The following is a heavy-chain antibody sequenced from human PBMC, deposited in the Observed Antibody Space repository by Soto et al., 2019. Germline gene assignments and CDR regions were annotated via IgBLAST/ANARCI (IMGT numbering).Heavy chain of an antibody. Sequence: GGSLRLSCAASGFTFSSSAMSWVRLPPGKGLEWVSSISGSGGSTYYTDSVKGRFTIFSVSSKNTLYLQMNNLRAEDTAVYYCAKDLYYYGSGNWFDPWGQGTLVTVSS. CDR3: AKDLYYYGSGNWFDP. CDR2: ISGSGGST. J-gene: IGHJ5*02. V-gene: IGHV3-23*01. CDR1: GFTFSSSA. D-gene: IGHD3-10*01.